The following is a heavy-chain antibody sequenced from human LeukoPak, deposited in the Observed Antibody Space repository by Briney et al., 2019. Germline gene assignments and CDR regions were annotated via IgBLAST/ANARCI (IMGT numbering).Heavy chain of an antibody. Sequence: ASVKVSCKASGFTFTSYGISWVRQAPGQGLEWMGWMNPNSGNTGYAQKFQGRVTITRNTSISTAYMELSSLRSEDTAVYYCARVPIGYYYYYMDVWGKGTTVTVSS. J-gene: IGHJ6*03. CDR3: ARVPIGYYYYYMDV. CDR2: MNPNSGNT. V-gene: IGHV1-8*03. CDR1: GFTFTSYG. D-gene: IGHD1-26*01.